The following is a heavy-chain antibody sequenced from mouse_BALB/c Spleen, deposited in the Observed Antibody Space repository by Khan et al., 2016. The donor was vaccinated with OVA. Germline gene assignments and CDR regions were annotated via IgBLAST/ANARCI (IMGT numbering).Heavy chain of an antibody. J-gene: IGHJ4*01. Sequence: VQLVESGPGLVAPSQNLSITCTVSGYSLSDYGVSWIRQPPGKGLEWLGVIWGGGSTYKNSGHKSRLRISKDNSNSRLFIKMSRLESDDTAVFYSAKGLWSYYYTLEYWGQGTSVTVSS. CDR1: GYSLSDYG. CDR2: IWGGGST. V-gene: IGHV2-6-5*01. CDR3: AKGLWSYYYTLEY. D-gene: IGHD1-1*02.